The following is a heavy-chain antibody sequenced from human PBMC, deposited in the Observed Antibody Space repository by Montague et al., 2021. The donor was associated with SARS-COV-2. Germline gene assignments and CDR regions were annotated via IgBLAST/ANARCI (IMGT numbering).Heavy chain of an antibody. CDR1: GDSIRTNY. CDR3: TSGEGNYGWRYYFDY. Sequence: SETLSLTCTVSGDSIRTNYWSWIRQPPGKGLEWIGYVDKSDNTDYNPSLKSRVTISLDTSKKQFSLKLNSVTSADTAVYYCTSGEGNYGWRYYFDYWGQGTLVSVS. V-gene: IGHV4-59*01. J-gene: IGHJ4*02. D-gene: IGHD3-10*01. CDR2: VDKSDNT.